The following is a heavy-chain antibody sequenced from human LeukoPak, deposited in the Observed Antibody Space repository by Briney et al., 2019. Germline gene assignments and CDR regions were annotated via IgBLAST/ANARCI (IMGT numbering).Heavy chain of an antibody. V-gene: IGHV3-11*01. J-gene: IGHJ3*01. D-gene: IGHD3-10*01. CDR2: ISSSGSQV. Sequence: GGSLRLSCVASGFRISNYYMAWIRQAPGKGLEWLSYISSSGSQVFYAEAVKGRFTVSRDNVKISMFLQMNGLRVEDTAVYYCARGLSGGRRGDAFDFWGQGTVVTVSS. CDR1: GFRISNYY. CDR3: ARGLSGGRRGDAFDF.